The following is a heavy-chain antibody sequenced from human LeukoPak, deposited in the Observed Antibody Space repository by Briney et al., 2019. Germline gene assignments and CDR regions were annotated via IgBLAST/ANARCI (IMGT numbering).Heavy chain of an antibody. Sequence: ASVKVSCKASGYTFTSYGISWVRQAPGQGLEWMGWISAYNGNTNYAQKLQGRVTMTTDTSTNTAYMELRSLRSDDTAVYYCARDRFYDFWSGYGDYWGQGTLVTVSS. CDR1: GYTFTSYG. CDR3: ARDRFYDFWSGYGDY. J-gene: IGHJ4*02. CDR2: ISAYNGNT. V-gene: IGHV1-18*01. D-gene: IGHD3-3*01.